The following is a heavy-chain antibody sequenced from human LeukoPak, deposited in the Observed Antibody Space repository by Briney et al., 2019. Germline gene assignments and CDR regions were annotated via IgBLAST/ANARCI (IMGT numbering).Heavy chain of an antibody. CDR1: GGSISGRY. CDR2: WRYDGSP. Sequence: PSETLSLTCAVSGGSISGRYWSWIRQPPGKGLEWIANWRYDGSPNYTPSLESRATISLDTSKNQFSLRLTSVTAADTAVYYCVVTQKWLAFDYWGQGILVTVSS. J-gene: IGHJ4*02. D-gene: IGHD6-19*01. CDR3: VVTQKWLAFDY. V-gene: IGHV4-59*08.